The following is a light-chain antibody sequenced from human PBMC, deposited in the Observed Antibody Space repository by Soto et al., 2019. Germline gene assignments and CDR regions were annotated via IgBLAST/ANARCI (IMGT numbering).Light chain of an antibody. CDR2: AAS. Sequence: DIQMTQSPSSLSASVGDRVTITCRASQGISDYLAWYQQKPGKVPKLLIYAASTLQSGVPSRFSGSGSGTDFTLTISSLQPEDFATYYCQNFYGARFTFGPVTRVDFK. CDR1: QGISDY. V-gene: IGKV1-27*01. CDR3: QNFYGARFT. J-gene: IGKJ3*01.